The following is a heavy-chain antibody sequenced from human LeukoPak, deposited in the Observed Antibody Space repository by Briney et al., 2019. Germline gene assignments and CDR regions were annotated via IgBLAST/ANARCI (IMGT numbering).Heavy chain of an antibody. V-gene: IGHV3-9*01. J-gene: IGHJ3*02. CDR3: AKDEGITGTLDAFDI. Sequence: QPGRSLRLSCAASGFTFDDYAMHWVRQAPGKGLEWVSGISWNSGSIGYADSVKGRFTISRDNAKNSLYLQMNSLRAEDTALYYCAKDEGITGTLDAFDIWGQGTMVTVSS. CDR1: GFTFDDYA. CDR2: ISWNSGSI. D-gene: IGHD1/OR15-1a*01.